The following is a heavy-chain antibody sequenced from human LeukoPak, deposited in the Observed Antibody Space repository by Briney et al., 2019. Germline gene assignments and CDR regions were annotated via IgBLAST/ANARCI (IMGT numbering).Heavy chain of an antibody. CDR2: IYTSGST. Sequence: SETLSLTCTVSGGSISSYYWSWIRQPAGKGLEWIGRIYTSGSTNYNPSLKSRVTMSVDTSKNQFSLKLSSVTAADTAVYYCARDKDYYDSSGYYDNWFDPWGQGTLVTVSS. J-gene: IGHJ5*02. V-gene: IGHV4-4*07. CDR3: ARDKDYYDSSGYYDNWFDP. D-gene: IGHD3-22*01. CDR1: GGSISSYY.